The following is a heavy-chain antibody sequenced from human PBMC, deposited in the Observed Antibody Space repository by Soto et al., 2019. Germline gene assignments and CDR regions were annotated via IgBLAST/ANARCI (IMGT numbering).Heavy chain of an antibody. J-gene: IGHJ4*02. V-gene: IGHV4-39*01. CDR1: GGSIISSSYY. Sequence: SETLSLNCTFSGGSIISSSYYQGWIRQPPGKGLEWIGSIYYSGSTYYNPSLKSRVTISVDTSKNQFSLKLSSVTAADTAVYYCARHSKEYQLPQITFDYWGQGTLVTVSS. CDR2: IYYSGST. D-gene: IGHD2-2*01. CDR3: ARHSKEYQLPQITFDY.